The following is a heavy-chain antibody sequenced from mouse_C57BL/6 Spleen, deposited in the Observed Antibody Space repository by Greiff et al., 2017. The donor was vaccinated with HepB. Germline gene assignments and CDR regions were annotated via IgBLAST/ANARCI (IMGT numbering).Heavy chain of an antibody. CDR2: IYPGDGDT. J-gene: IGHJ4*01. D-gene: IGHD1-1*01. CDR3: ATHLSLRGAMDY. V-gene: IGHV1-82*01. Sequence: VQLQQSGPELVKPGASVKIPCKASGYAFSSSWLNWVKQRPGKGLEWIGRIYPGDGDTNYNGKFKGKATLTADKSSSTAYMQLSSLTSEDSAVYFCATHLSLRGAMDYWGQGTSVTVSS. CDR1: GYAFSSSW.